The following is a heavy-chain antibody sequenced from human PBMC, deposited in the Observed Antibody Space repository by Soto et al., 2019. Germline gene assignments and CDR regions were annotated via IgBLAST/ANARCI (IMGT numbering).Heavy chain of an antibody. CDR1: GFTFTDYG. D-gene: IGHD2-21*01. CDR3: ARAPNLSIWPYYFDY. V-gene: IGHV3-30*04. CDR2: LLYNGYTQ. J-gene: IGHJ4*02. Sequence: QVQLVESGGGVVQPGRSLRLSCAASGFTFTDYGLHWVRQAPDKGLEWVAVLLYNGYTQYYADSVKGRFTISGDNSKNTLYLQMDSLQPEDTAVYYCARAPNLSIWPYYFDYWGLGTLVAVSS.